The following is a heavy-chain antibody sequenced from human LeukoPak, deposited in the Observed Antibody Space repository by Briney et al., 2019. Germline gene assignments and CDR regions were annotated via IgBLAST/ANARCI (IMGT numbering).Heavy chain of an antibody. Sequence: GGSLRLSCAASGFTFSSYSMNWVRQAPGKGLEWVSSISGSSSYIYYADSVKGRFTISRDNAKNSLYLQMNSLRAEDTAVYYCARDPDRGGYSMFDYWGQGTLVTVSS. CDR2: ISGSSSYI. CDR3: ARDPDRGGYSMFDY. V-gene: IGHV3-21*01. J-gene: IGHJ4*02. D-gene: IGHD3-22*01. CDR1: GFTFSSYS.